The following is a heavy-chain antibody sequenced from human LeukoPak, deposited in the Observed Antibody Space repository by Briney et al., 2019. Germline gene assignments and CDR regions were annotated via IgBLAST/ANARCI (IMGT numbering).Heavy chain of an antibody. Sequence: PGGSLRLSCAASGVTFSGSAIHWVRQASGKGLEWVGRIRSKADTYATGYAASVKGRFTLSRDDSKNTAYLQMNRLKTEDTAVYYCTRVPTRGSGNDYWGQGTQVTVSS. CDR2: IRSKADTYAT. J-gene: IGHJ4*02. D-gene: IGHD3-10*01. V-gene: IGHV3-73*01. CDR3: TRVPTRGSGNDY. CDR1: GVTFSGSA.